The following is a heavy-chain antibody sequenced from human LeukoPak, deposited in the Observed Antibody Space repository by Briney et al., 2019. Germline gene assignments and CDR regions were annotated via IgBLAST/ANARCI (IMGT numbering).Heavy chain of an antibody. Sequence: PGGSLRLSCAASGFTFRSNTMSWVRQAPGRGLEWVSVISGSGSSTYYADSVKGRFTISRDNSKNTLYLQMNSLRDEDSAAYYCAKVYLERLTAGYFDHWGQGTWVTVSP. CDR2: ISGSGSST. CDR3: AKVYLERLTAGYFDH. D-gene: IGHD2-8*01. J-gene: IGHJ4*02. CDR1: GFTFRSNT. V-gene: IGHV3-23*01.